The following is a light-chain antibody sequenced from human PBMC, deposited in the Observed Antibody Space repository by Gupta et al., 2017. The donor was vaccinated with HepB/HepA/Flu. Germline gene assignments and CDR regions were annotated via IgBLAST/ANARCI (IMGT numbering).Light chain of an antibody. CDR3: KNARHSMYT. CDR2: KVS. J-gene: IGKJ2*01. Sequence: DVVLTPYPLSLPVSLGQPASISCSASQSLVHGDGNTYWHWFQQRPGQSPRRLIYKVSDRDSGVPDRGSGGGSGTNFTLRISRVEAEDVCLYYCKNARHSMYTFGQGTKVEIK. V-gene: IGKV2-30*02. CDR1: QSLVHGDGNTY.